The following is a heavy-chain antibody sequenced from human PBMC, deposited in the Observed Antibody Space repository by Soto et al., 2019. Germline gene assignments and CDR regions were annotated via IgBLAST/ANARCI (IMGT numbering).Heavy chain of an antibody. CDR1: GFTFSDFA. D-gene: IGHD5-12*01. J-gene: IGHJ6*02. CDR2: LDGAGGST. CDR3: AAPRDGYGAGVSGFTYCMDI. V-gene: IGHV3-23*01. Sequence: GSLRLSCLASGFTFSDFAMTWVRHVPGRGQGWVASLDGAGGSTYYAESVRGRFSISRDNSQNTLFLQMKRLTVDDTAMYYCAAPRDGYGAGVSGFTYCMDIWGQGTTVTVSS.